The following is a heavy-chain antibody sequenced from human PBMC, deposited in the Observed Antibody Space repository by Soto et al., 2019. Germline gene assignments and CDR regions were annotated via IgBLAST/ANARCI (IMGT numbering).Heavy chain of an antibody. V-gene: IGHV3-30*18. J-gene: IGHJ6*02. CDR2: ISYDGNDK. Sequence: ESGGGVVQPGTSLRLSCAASGFTFSSYGMHWVRQAPGKGLEWVALISYDGNDKYYADSVKGRFTISRDNSKKTLFLQMSSLRAEDTALYYCAKDRSTSRYYYTGMDVWGQGTTVTVSS. D-gene: IGHD2-2*01. CDR3: AKDRSTSRYYYTGMDV. CDR1: GFTFSSYG.